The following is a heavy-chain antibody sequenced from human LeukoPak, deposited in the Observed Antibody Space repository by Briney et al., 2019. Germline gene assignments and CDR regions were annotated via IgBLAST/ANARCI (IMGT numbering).Heavy chain of an antibody. CDR1: GYTFTSYY. D-gene: IGHD3-10*01. V-gene: IGHV1-46*01. CDR3: ARGMSRITMVRGVINWFDP. J-gene: IGHJ5*02. Sequence: ASVKVSCKASGYTFTSYYMHWVRQAPGQGLEWMGIINPSGGSTSYAQKFQGRVTMTRDMSTSTVYMELSSLRSEDTAVYYCARGMSRITMVRGVINWFDPWGQGTLVTVSS. CDR2: INPSGGST.